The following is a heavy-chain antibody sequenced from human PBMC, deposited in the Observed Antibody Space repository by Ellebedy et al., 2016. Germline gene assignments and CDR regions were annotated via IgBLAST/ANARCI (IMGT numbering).Heavy chain of an antibody. CDR3: AREDIYDSSGYHAFDI. V-gene: IGHV3-7*01. J-gene: IGHJ3*02. D-gene: IGHD3-22*01. Sequence: LSLTCAASGFTFSSYWMSWVRQAPGKGLEWVANIKQDGSEKYYVDSVKGRFTISRDNAKNSLYLQMSSLRAEDTAVYYCAREDIYDSSGYHAFDIWGLGTMVTVSS. CDR1: GFTFSSYW. CDR2: IKQDGSEK.